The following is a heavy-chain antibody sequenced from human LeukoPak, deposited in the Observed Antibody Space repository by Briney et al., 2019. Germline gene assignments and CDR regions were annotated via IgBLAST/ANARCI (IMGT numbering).Heavy chain of an antibody. CDR3: ARGRRGWSTGSFGD. V-gene: IGHV3-20*04. CDR2: INWNGGST. CDR1: GFTFDDYG. D-gene: IGHD1-26*01. J-gene: IGHJ4*02. Sequence: GGSLRVSCAASGFTFDDYGMSWVRHAPGKGLEWVSGINWNGGSTGYADSVKGRFTISRDSAKNSLYLQMNSLRAEDTALYYCARGRRGWSTGSFGDWGQGTLVTVSS.